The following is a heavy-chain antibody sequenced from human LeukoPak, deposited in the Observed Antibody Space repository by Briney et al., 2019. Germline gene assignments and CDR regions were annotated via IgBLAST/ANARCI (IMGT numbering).Heavy chain of an antibody. CDR1: GFTFSSYW. CDR2: IKQDGSEK. J-gene: IGHJ4*02. Sequence: GGSLRLSCAVSGFTFSSYWMSWVRQAPGKGLEWVANIKQDGSEKYYVDSVKGRFTISRDNAKRSLYLQMNTLRAEDTAVYYCARVLWGIADLRSGYYRGMHFDYWGQGTPVTVSS. V-gene: IGHV3-7*04. CDR3: ARVLWGIADLRSGYYRGMHFDY. D-gene: IGHD3-3*01.